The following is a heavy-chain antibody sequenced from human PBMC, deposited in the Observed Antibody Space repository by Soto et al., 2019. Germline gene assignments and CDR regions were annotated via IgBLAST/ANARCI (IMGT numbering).Heavy chain of an antibody. V-gene: IGHV4-59*01. Sequence: SETLSLTCTVSGGSISSYYWSWIRQPPGKGLEWIGYIYYSGSTDYNPSLKSRVTISVDTSKNQFSLKLSSVTAADTAVYYCARDVKEGADYWGQGTLVTVSS. CDR1: GGSISSYY. J-gene: IGHJ4*02. CDR3: ARDVKEGADY. CDR2: IYYSGST.